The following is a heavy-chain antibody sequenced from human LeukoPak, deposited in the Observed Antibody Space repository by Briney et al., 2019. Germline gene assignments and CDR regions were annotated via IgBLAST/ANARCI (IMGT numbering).Heavy chain of an antibody. CDR1: GFTLSDSA. CDR2: ISSTGST. J-gene: IGHJ4*02. Sequence: PGGSLRLSCSVSGFTLSDSAMCWVRQAPGKGLDWVSTISSTGSTYDADSVKGRFTISRDTLKNTLYLQMNSLRADGTAIYYCTKIQYRSGGGAIDSWGQGTVVSVSS. CDR3: TKIQYRSGGGAIDS. D-gene: IGHD2-15*01. V-gene: IGHV3-23*01.